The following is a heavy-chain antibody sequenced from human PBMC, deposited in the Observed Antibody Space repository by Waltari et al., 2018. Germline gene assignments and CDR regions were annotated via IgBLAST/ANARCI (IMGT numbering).Heavy chain of an antibody. CDR3: ARAPRYSSSWYYYYYMDV. Sequence: QVQLVQSGAEVKKPGSSVKVSCKASGGTFSSYAISWVRPAPGQGLEWMGGIIPIFGTANYAQKFQGRVTITADESTSTAYMELSSLRSEDTAVYYCARAPRYSSSWYYYYYMDVWGKGTTVTVSS. CDR2: IIPIFGTA. V-gene: IGHV1-69*12. J-gene: IGHJ6*03. D-gene: IGHD6-13*01. CDR1: GGTFSSYA.